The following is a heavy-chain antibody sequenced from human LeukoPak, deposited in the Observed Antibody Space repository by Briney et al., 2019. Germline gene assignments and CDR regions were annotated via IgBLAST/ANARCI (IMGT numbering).Heavy chain of an antibody. D-gene: IGHD5-12*01. V-gene: IGHV1-69*04. J-gene: IGHJ4*02. CDR1: GYTFTSYG. Sequence: SVKVSCKASGYTFTSYGISWVRQAPGQGLEWMGRIIPILGIANYAQKFQGRVTITADKSTSTAYMELSSLRSEDTAVYYCARGAPSGYDPAIDYWGQGTLVTVSS. CDR2: IIPILGIA. CDR3: ARGAPSGYDPAIDY.